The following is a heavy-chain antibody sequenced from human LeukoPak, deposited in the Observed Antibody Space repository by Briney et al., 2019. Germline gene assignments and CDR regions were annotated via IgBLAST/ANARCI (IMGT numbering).Heavy chain of an antibody. V-gene: IGHV4-4*02. J-gene: IGHJ4*02. Sequence: SETLSLTCTVSGGSTSTSNWWNWVRQPPGKGLEWIGEIYSSGSTKSNPSLKSRVIMSVDKSKNQFSLKLNSVTAADTAIYYCARRQGVNYGSAYDSWGQGTLVTVSS. CDR3: ARRQGVNYGSAYDS. CDR2: IYSSGST. D-gene: IGHD3-10*01. CDR1: GGSTSTSNW.